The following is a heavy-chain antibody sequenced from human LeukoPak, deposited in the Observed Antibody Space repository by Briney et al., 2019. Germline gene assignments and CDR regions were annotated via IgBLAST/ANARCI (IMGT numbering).Heavy chain of an antibody. V-gene: IGHV3-48*03. CDR3: AREAEGWFDP. CDR1: GFTISSYE. CDR2: ISSSGSTI. D-gene: IGHD6-19*01. Sequence: GGSLRLSCAASGFTISSYEMNWVRQAQGKGLEWVSYISSSGSTIYYADSVKGRFTISRDNAKNSLYLQMNSLRAEDTAVYYCAREAEGWFDPWGQGTLVTVSS. J-gene: IGHJ5*02.